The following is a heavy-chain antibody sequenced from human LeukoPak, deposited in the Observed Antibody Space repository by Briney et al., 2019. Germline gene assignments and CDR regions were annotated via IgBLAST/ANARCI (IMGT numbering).Heavy chain of an antibody. CDR3: AEAAGDYTLNWFDP. CDR2: ISGSGGST. CDR1: GFTFSSYA. Sequence: PGGSLRLSCAASGFTFSSYAMSWVRQAPGKGLEWVSAISGSGGSTYYADSVKGRFTISRDNSKNTLYLQMNSLRAGDTAVYYCAEAAGDYTLNWFDPWGQGTLVTVSS. V-gene: IGHV3-23*01. J-gene: IGHJ5*02. D-gene: IGHD4-17*01.